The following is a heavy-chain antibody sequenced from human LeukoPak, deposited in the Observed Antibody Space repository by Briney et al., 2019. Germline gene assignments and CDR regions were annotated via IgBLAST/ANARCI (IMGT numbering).Heavy chain of an antibody. CDR1: GFTFSSYG. CDR2: IRYDGSNK. V-gene: IGHV3-30*02. CDR3: ARTWDTAMVPDY. J-gene: IGHJ4*02. D-gene: IGHD5-18*01. Sequence: GGSLRLSCGASGFTFSSYGMHWVRQAPGKGLEWVAFIRYDGSNKYYADSVKGRFTISRDNSKNTLYLQMNSLRAEDTAVYYCARTWDTAMVPDYWGQGTLVTVSS.